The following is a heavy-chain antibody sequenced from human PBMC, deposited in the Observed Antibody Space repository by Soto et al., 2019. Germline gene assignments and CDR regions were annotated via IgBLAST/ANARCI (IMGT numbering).Heavy chain of an antibody. CDR3: ARLTSRISAASHGRSNCVDP. V-gene: IGHV4-39*01. CDR2: IFYTGST. Sequence: QLRLQESGPGLLKPSETLSLSCSVSGGSIARGDSFWAWVRQPPGKGLEWIGDIFYTGSTYYTAALKARLTISIDTSNDQFSLRLSSVTAADTAFYYCARLTSRISAASHGRSNCVDPWGPGILVAVSS. D-gene: IGHD1-1*01. J-gene: IGHJ5*02. CDR1: GGSIARGDSF.